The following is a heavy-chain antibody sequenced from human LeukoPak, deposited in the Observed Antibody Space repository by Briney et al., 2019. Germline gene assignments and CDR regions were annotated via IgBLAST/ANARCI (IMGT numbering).Heavy chain of an antibody. D-gene: IGHD2-2*01. CDR3: ARGGIQGITRGYFDY. CDR1: GGTFSSYT. J-gene: IGHJ4*02. CDR2: IIPILGIA. Sequence: ASVKVSLKASGGTFSSYTISWVRQAPGQGLEWMGRIIPILGIANYAQKFQGRVTITADKSTSTAYMELSSLRSEDTAVYYCARGGIQGITRGYFDYWGQGTLVTVSS. V-gene: IGHV1-69*02.